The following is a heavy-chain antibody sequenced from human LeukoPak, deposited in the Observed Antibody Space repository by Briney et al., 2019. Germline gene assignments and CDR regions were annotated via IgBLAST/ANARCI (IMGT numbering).Heavy chain of an antibody. CDR2: IKQDGSEK. CDR3: ARVGSSSYPDGDYYYMDV. V-gene: IGHV3-7*01. Sequence: GGSLRLSCAASGFTFSSYWMSWVRQAPGKGLEWVANIKQDGSEKYYVDSVKGRFTISRDNAKNSLYLQMNSLRAEDTAVYYCARVGSSSYPDGDYYYMDVWGKGTTVTISS. D-gene: IGHD6-13*01. J-gene: IGHJ6*03. CDR1: GFTFSSYW.